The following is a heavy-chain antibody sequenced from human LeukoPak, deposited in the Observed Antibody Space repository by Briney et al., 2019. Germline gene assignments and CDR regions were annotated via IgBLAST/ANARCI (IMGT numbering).Heavy chain of an antibody. V-gene: IGHV7-4-1*02. CDR3: ATNPYYSSSWSPFDY. CDR1: GYKFTDFS. J-gene: IGHJ4*02. Sequence: EASVRVSCKASGYKFTDFSMSWVRQAPGQGLEWMGWINTNTGNPTYAQGFTGRFVFSLDTSVSTAYLQISSLKAEDTAVYYCATNPYYSSSWSPFDYWGQGTLVTVSS. D-gene: IGHD6-13*01. CDR2: INTNTGNP.